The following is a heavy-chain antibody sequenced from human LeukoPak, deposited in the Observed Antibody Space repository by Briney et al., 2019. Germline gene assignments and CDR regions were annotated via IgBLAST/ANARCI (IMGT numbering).Heavy chain of an antibody. CDR1: GFTFSSYW. D-gene: IGHD5-12*01. Sequence: GGSLRLSCAASGFTFSSYWMHWVRQAPGKGLEWVAVISYDGSNKYYADSVKGRFTISRDNSQNTLYLQMNSLRAEDTAVYYCARAGRGYSGFGSFAHYYYYYGMDVWGQGTTVTVPS. CDR3: ARAGRGYSGFGSFAHYYYYYGMDV. CDR2: ISYDGSNK. V-gene: IGHV3-30-3*01. J-gene: IGHJ6*02.